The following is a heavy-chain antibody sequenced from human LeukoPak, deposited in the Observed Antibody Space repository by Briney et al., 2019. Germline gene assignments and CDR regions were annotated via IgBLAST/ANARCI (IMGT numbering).Heavy chain of an antibody. J-gene: IGHJ4*02. V-gene: IGHV3-7*05. D-gene: IGHD5-24*01. CDR1: GFTFSCYW. CDR2: IKQDGGEK. CDR3: ARGKGRVAMATTPFDY. Sequence: PGGSLRLSCAASGFTFSCYWMSWGRQAPGEGLEWVANIKQDGGEKYYVDSVKGRFTISRDNAKNSLYLQTNSLRAEDTAVYYCARGKGRVAMATTPFDYWGQGTLVTVSS.